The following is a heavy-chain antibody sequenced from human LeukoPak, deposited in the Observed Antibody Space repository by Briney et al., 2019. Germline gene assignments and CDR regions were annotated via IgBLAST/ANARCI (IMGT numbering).Heavy chain of an antibody. CDR3: ARGYNGYLSDY. Sequence: SETLSLTCTVVGGSFSSGGYYWSWISQYPGKGLEWIGYTYNGGSIYYNPSLKSRAIISVDRSNNELSLKVTSVTAADTATYYCARGYNGYLSDYWGQGILVTVSS. CDR1: GGSFSSGGYY. J-gene: IGHJ4*02. V-gene: IGHV4-31*03. D-gene: IGHD5-12*01. CDR2: TYNGGSI.